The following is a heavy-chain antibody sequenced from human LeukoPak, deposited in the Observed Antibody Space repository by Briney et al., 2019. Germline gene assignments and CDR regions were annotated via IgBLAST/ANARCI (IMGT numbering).Heavy chain of an antibody. Sequence: GGSLRLSCAASGFTFGSFSMNWVRQAPGKGLEWVSAIYPSGDSTYYADSVKGRFTISRDNSRNTLYLQMHSLSAEDTAVYYCGKDVRPESGREVDSWGQGTLVTVSS. D-gene: IGHD1-14*01. CDR2: IYPSGDST. CDR1: GFTFGSFS. CDR3: GKDVRPESGREVDS. V-gene: IGHV3-23*01. J-gene: IGHJ4*02.